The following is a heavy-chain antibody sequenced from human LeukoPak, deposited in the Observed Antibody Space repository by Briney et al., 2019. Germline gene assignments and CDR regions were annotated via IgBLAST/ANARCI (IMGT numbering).Heavy chain of an antibody. CDR2: IYHSGST. CDR3: ARDKAAYGDHNWYFDL. Sequence: SGTLSLTCAVSGGSISSSNWWSWVRQPPGKGLEWIGEIYHSGSTNYNPSLKSRVTISVDKSKNQFSLKLSSVTAADTAVYYCARDKAAYGDHNWYFDLWGRGTLVTVSS. D-gene: IGHD4-17*01. CDR1: GGSISSSNW. J-gene: IGHJ2*01. V-gene: IGHV4-4*02.